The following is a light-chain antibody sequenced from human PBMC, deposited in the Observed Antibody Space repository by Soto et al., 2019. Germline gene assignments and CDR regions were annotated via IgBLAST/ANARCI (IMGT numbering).Light chain of an antibody. CDR1: SSDFGDYDY. CDR2: EVS. CDR3: SSYTGSSTLV. J-gene: IGLJ1*01. V-gene: IGLV2-14*01. Sequence: QSVLTQPASVSGSPGQSITISCTGTSSDFGDYDYVSWYLQHPGKVPKLMIYEVSNRPSGVSNRFSGSKSGNTASLTIAGLQAEAEADYYCSSYTGSSTLVFGTGTKVTVL.